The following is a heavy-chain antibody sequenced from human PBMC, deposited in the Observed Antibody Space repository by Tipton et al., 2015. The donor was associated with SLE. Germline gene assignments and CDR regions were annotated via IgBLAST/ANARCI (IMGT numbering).Heavy chain of an antibody. CDR1: GGSISSGGYY. Sequence: TLSLTCTVPGGSISSGGYYWGWIRQPPGRGLEWIGSIYYSGSTYYNPSLKSRVTISVDTSKNQFSLKLSSVTAADTAVYYCARRAEYCSVGSCYAGFDYWGQGTRVTVSA. CDR3: ARRAEYCSVGSCYAGFDY. J-gene: IGHJ4*02. D-gene: IGHD2-15*01. V-gene: IGHV4-39*07. CDR2: IYYSGST.